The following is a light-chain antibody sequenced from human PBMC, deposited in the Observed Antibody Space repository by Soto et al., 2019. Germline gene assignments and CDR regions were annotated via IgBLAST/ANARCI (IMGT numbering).Light chain of an antibody. CDR3: LQHNGYPPA. V-gene: IGKV1-17*01. CDR1: QHITND. CDR2: LAS. Sequence: DIQMTQSPSSLSASVGDTVTITCRASQHITNDCAWYQQKAGRAPKCLILLASRLQTGVPSRFSGSGSETEFTLTISSLQPEDFATYYCLQHNGYPPAFGQGTKVEIK. J-gene: IGKJ2*01.